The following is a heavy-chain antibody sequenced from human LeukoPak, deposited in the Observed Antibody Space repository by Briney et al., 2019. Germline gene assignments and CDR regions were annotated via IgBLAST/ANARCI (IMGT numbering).Heavy chain of an antibody. J-gene: IGHJ4*02. Sequence: PGGSLRLSCAASGFTFSSYSMNWVRQAPGKGLEWVSTLSTSGSATYYADSVKGRFTISRDNSKNTLYLQMNSLRAEDTAVYYCARDLDSYGDYWGQGTLVTVSS. CDR1: GFTFSSYS. V-gene: IGHV3-23*01. D-gene: IGHD5-18*01. CDR2: LSTSGSAT. CDR3: ARDLDSYGDY.